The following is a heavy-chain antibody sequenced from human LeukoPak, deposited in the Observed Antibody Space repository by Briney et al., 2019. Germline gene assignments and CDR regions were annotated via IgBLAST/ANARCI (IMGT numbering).Heavy chain of an antibody. CDR3: ARVPGYDSSGYFDY. CDR1: GFTFSSYA. D-gene: IGHD3-22*01. V-gene: IGHV3-30*04. CDR2: VSYDGSNK. Sequence: GGSLRLSCAASGFTFSSYAMHWVRQAPGKGLEWVAVVSYDGSNKYYADSVKGRFTISRDNSKNTLYLQMNSLRAEDTAVYYCARVPGYDSSGYFDYWGQGTLVTVSS. J-gene: IGHJ4*02.